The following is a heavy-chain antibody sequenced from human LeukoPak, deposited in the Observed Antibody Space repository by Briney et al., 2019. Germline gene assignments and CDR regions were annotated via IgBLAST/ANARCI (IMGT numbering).Heavy chain of an antibody. CDR2: ISSSSSSYI. D-gene: IGHD6-19*01. CDR3: ARGDSSGWYGGYYYYYGMDV. J-gene: IGHJ6*02. Sequence: GGSLRLSCAASGFTFSSYSMNWVRQAPGKGLEWVSSISSSSSSYIYYADSVKGRFTISRDNAKNSLYLQMNSLRAEDTAVYYCARGDSSGWYGGYYYYYGMDVWGQGTTVTVSS. V-gene: IGHV3-21*01. CDR1: GFTFSSYS.